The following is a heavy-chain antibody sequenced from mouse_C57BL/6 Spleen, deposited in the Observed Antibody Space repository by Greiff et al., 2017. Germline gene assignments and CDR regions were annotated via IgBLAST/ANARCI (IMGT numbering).Heavy chain of an antibody. V-gene: IGHV1-61*01. CDR2: IYSSDSAT. Sequence: QVQLQQPGAELVRPGSSVKLSCKASGYTFTSYWMDWVKQRPGQGLEWIGNIYSSDSATHYNQKFKDKATLTVDKSSSTAYMQLSSLTSEDAAVYYCARSNYSNYGFAYWGQGTLVTVSA. D-gene: IGHD2-5*01. J-gene: IGHJ3*01. CDR3: ARSNYSNYGFAY. CDR1: GYTFTSYW.